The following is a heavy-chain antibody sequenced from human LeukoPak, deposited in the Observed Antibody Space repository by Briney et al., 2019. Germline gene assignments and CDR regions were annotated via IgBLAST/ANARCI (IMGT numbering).Heavy chain of an antibody. J-gene: IGHJ4*02. CDR3: AKGSSGYFAGL. CDR2: ISNDGGGT. D-gene: IGHD3-22*01. Sequence: RPGGSLRLSCAASGFIFNNYGLIWVRQAPGKGLEWVSAISNDGGGTQCADFVEGRFTISSDNSKSPLHLQMRRLRGEDTALYYCAKGSSGYFAGLWGQGALVTVSS. CDR1: GFIFNNYG. V-gene: IGHV3-23*01.